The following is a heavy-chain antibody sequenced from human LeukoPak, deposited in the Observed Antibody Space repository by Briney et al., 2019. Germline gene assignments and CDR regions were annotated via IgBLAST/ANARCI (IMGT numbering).Heavy chain of an antibody. D-gene: IGHD5-18*01. J-gene: IGHJ4*02. CDR2: ISWDGGST. V-gene: IGHV3-43D*03. CDR3: AKDNRMNSYGLLDY. CDR1: GFTFDDYA. Sequence: GGSLRLSCAASGFTFDDYAMHWVRQAPGKGLEWVSPISWDGGSTYYADSVKGRFTISRDNSKNSLYLQMNSLRAEDTALYYCAKDNRMNSYGLLDYWGQGTLVTVSS.